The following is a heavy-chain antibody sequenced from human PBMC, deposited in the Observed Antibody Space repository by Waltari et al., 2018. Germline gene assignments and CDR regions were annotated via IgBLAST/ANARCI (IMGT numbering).Heavy chain of an antibody. CDR2: IYYSGST. CDR1: GGSISSCCYY. J-gene: IGHJ4*02. Sequence: QVQLQESGPGLVKPSQTLSLTCPVSGGSISSCCYYWRWFRHHPGKGLEWIGDIYYSGSTYYNPSLKSRVTISVDTSKNQFSLKLSSVTAADTAVYYCARVGADYYDSSGYGDYFDYWGQGTLVTVSS. V-gene: IGHV4-31*03. D-gene: IGHD3-22*01. CDR3: ARVGADYYDSSGYGDYFDY.